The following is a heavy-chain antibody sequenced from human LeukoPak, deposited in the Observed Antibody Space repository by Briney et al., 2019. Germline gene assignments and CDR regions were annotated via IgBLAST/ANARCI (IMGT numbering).Heavy chain of an antibody. CDR1: GFTFSTYE. Sequence: GGSPRLSCAASGFTFSTYEMNWVRQAPGKGLEWVSYISSSGSTIYYADSVKGRFTISRDNAKNSLYLQMNSQRVEDTAVYYCARRGLYFDYWGQGTLVTVSS. CDR2: ISSSGSTI. J-gene: IGHJ4*02. D-gene: IGHD3-10*01. CDR3: ARRGLYFDY. V-gene: IGHV3-48*03.